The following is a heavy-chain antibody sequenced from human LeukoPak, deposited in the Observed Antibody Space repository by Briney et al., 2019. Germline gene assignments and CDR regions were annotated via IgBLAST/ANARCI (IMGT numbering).Heavy chain of an antibody. CDR3: AKDQGSGTAMAPVDY. V-gene: IGHV3-30*04. CDR1: GFTFSSYA. D-gene: IGHD5-18*01. CDR2: ISYDGSNK. Sequence: TGGSLRLSCAASGFTFSSYAMHWVRQAPGKGLEWVAVISYDGSNKYYADSVKGRFTISRDNSKNTLYLQMNSLRAEDTAVYYCAKDQGSGTAMAPVDYWGQGTLVTVSS. J-gene: IGHJ4*02.